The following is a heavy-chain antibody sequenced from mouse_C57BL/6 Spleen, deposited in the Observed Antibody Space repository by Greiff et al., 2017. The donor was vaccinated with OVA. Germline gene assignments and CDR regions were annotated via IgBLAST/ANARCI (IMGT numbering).Heavy chain of an antibody. CDR1: GFTFSDYG. CDR3: ARNLDSSCRGWFAY. Sequence: EVKVVESGGGLVKPGGSLKLSCAASGFTFSDYGMHWVRQAPEKGLEWVAYISSGSSTIYYSDQVKGRVTISRDNAKNTLFLQMTSLRSEDTAMYYCARNLDSSCRGWFAYWGQGTLVTVSA. V-gene: IGHV5-17*01. J-gene: IGHJ3*01. CDR2: ISSGSSTI. D-gene: IGHD3-2*02.